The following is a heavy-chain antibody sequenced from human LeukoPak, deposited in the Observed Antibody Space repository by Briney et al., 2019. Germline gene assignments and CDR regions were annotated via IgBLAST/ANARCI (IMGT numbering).Heavy chain of an antibody. V-gene: IGHV1-24*01. CDR3: ATYVLPYFDWFSGYYGIDV. D-gene: IGHD3-9*01. J-gene: IGHJ6*02. CDR1: GHTLTELS. CDR2: FDPEQGET. Sequence: GASVEVSCKVSGHTLTELSMHWVRQAPGKGLEWLGCFDPEQGETIYAQMFQGRITLTEDTSTDTAYMELSSLRSEDTAVYYCATYVLPYFDWFSGYYGIDVWGQGTTVTVSS.